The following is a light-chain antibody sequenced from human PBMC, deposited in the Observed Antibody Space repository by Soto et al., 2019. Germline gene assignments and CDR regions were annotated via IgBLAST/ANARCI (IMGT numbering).Light chain of an antibody. V-gene: IGKV3-20*01. CDR1: QSVSSNY. Sequence: EIVLTQSPGTLSLSPGERATLSCRASQSVSSNYLAWYQQKPGQAPRPLIYGASSRATGIPDRFSGSGAGTDFPLTISILESEDFAVYYCQQYGSSPWTFGQGTKVEIK. CDR3: QQYGSSPWT. J-gene: IGKJ1*01. CDR2: GAS.